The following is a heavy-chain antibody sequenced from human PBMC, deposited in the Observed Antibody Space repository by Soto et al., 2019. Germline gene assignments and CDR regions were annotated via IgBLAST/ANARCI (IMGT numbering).Heavy chain of an antibody. CDR1: GYTFTSYG. J-gene: IGHJ6*02. CDR2: ISAYNGNT. D-gene: IGHD1-26*01. Sequence: ASVKVSCKASGYTFTSYGISWVRQAPGQGLEWMGWISAYNGNTNYAQKLQGRVTMTTDTSTSTAYMELRSLRSEDTAVYYCAGTGAGLGANLDYYGMDVWGQGTTVTVYS. V-gene: IGHV1-18*04. CDR3: AGTGAGLGANLDYYGMDV.